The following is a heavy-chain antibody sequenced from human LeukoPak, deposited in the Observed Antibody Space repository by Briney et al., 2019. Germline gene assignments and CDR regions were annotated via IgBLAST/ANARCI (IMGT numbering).Heavy chain of an antibody. Sequence: GGSLRLSCAASGFTFSSYHMSWVRQAPGKGLEWVSAISGSANPYYTDSVKGRFTISRDNSKNTLYLQMNSLRAEDTAVYYCARHRITGRAFDYWGQGTLVTVSS. CDR3: ARHRITGRAFDY. CDR1: GFTFSSYH. D-gene: IGHD1-20*01. J-gene: IGHJ4*02. CDR2: ISGSANP. V-gene: IGHV3-23*01.